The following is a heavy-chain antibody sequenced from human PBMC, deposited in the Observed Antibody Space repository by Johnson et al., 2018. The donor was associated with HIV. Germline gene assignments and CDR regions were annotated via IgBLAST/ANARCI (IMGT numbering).Heavy chain of an antibody. Sequence: QVHLVESGGGVVQPGRSLRLPCAASGFNFSNDAIHWVRQAPGKGLEWVAIMSYDGTKKYYADSVEGRFTISRDNSKNTVLLQMNSLRVEDTAVYYCARGGHCGGDCAGAKQALDIWGQGTRVTVSS. CDR2: MSYDGTKK. CDR1: GFNFSNDA. CDR3: ARGGHCGGDCAGAKQALDI. J-gene: IGHJ3*02. D-gene: IGHD2-21*01. V-gene: IGHV3-30*14.